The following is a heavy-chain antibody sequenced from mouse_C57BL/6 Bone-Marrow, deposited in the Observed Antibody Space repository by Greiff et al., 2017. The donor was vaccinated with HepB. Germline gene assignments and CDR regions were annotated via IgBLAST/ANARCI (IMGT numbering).Heavy chain of an antibody. CDR1: GFTFSDYG. V-gene: IGHV5-17*01. CDR3: ARPGDYYGSRGWYFDA. CDR2: ISSGSSTI. Sequence: EVMLVESGGGLVKPGGSLKLSCAASGFTFSDYGMHWVRQAPEKGLEWVAYISSGSSTIYYADTVKGRFTISRDNAKNTLFLQMTSLRSEDTAMYYCARPGDYYGSRGWYFDAWGTGTTVTVSS. D-gene: IGHD1-1*01. J-gene: IGHJ1*03.